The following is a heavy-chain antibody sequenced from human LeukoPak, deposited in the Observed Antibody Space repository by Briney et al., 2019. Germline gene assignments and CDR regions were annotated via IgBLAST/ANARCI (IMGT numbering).Heavy chain of an antibody. CDR3: ASPGPHIVVVPAAMGYYYGMDV. V-gene: IGHV1-69*04. CDR2: IIPILGIA. CDR1: GGTFSSYA. D-gene: IGHD2-2*01. J-gene: IGHJ6*02. Sequence: SVKVSCKASGGTFSSYAISWVRQAPGQGLEWMGRIIPILGIANYAQKFQGRVTITADKSTSTAYMEPSSLRSEDTAVYYCASPGPHIVVVPAAMGYYYGMDVWGQGTTVTVSS.